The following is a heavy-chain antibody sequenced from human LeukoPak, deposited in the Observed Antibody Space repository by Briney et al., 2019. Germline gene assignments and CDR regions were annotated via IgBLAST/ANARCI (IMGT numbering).Heavy chain of an antibody. D-gene: IGHD3-10*01. Sequence: SVKVSCKASGGTFSSYAISWVRQAPGQGREGMGGIIPIFGTANYAQKFQGRVTITTDEFTSTVYMELRRLRSEDTAVYYCAREHLYGSGSCFDYWGQGTLATVSS. CDR1: GGTFSSYA. J-gene: IGHJ4*02. CDR2: IIPIFGTA. V-gene: IGHV1-69*05. CDR3: AREHLYGSGSCFDY.